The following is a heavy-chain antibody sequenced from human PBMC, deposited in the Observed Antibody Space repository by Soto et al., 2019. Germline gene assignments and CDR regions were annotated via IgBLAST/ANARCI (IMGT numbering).Heavy chain of an antibody. V-gene: IGHV1-69*13. Sequence: GASVKVSCKASGGTFSSYAISWVRQAPGQGLEWMGGIIPIFGTANYAQKFQGRVTITADESTSTAYMELSSLRSEDTAVYYCARPSSPYYDSSGYYRPFDYWGQGTLVTVSS. D-gene: IGHD3-22*01. CDR3: ARPSSPYYDSSGYYRPFDY. J-gene: IGHJ4*02. CDR1: GGTFSSYA. CDR2: IIPIFGTA.